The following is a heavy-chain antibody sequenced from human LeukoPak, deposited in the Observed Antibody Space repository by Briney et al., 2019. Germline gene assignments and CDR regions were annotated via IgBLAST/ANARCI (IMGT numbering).Heavy chain of an antibody. CDR1: GFTFSNFA. J-gene: IGHJ5*02. V-gene: IGHV3-30*04. CDR2: MSYDGSNK. CDR3: AKAAQVGEGFA. D-gene: IGHD1-26*01. Sequence: GGSLRLSCAASGFTFSNFAMHWVRQDPGKGLEWVAMMSYDGSNKYTDSVKGRFTISRDNSKNTLYLQMNSLRAEDTAVYYCAKAAQVGEGFAWGQGTLVTVSS.